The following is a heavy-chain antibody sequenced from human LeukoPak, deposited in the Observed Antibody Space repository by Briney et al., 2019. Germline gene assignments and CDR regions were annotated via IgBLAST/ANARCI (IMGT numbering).Heavy chain of an antibody. Sequence: PSETLSLTCAVSGGSISSSNWWSWVRPPPGKGLEWIGEIYHSGSTNYNPSLKSRVTISVDKSKNQFSLKLSSVTAADTAVYYCARQLGYCSSTSCYTGWFDPWGQGTLVTVSS. CDR3: ARQLGYCSSTSCYTGWFDP. V-gene: IGHV4-4*02. J-gene: IGHJ5*02. CDR1: GGSISSSNW. D-gene: IGHD2-2*02. CDR2: IYHSGST.